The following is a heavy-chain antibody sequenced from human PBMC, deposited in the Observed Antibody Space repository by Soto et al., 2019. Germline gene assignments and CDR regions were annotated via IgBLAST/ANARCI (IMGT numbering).Heavy chain of an antibody. CDR3: ARGWSSSPFDY. CDR1: GFTVSSNY. CDR2: IYSGGST. Sequence: GGSLRLSCAASGFTVSSNYMSWVRQAPGKGLEWVSVIYSGGSTYYADSVKGRFTISRDNSKNTLYLQMNSLRAEDTAVYYCARGWSSSPFDYWGQGTLVTVSS. V-gene: IGHV3-53*01. J-gene: IGHJ4*02. D-gene: IGHD6-13*01.